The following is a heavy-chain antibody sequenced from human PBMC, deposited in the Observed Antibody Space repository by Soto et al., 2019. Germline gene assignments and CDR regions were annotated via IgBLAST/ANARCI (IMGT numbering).Heavy chain of an antibody. CDR2: INHSGST. D-gene: IGHD3-10*01. J-gene: IGHJ5*02. V-gene: IGHV4-34*01. CDR3: ARGRRLINMVRGVIQSWFDT. Sequence: LSLTCAVYGGSFSGYYWSWIRQPPGKGLEWIGEINHSGSTNYNPSLKSRVTISVDTSKNQFSLKLSSVTAADTAVYYCARGRRLINMVRGVIQSWFDTWGQGTLVTVSS. CDR1: GGSFSGYY.